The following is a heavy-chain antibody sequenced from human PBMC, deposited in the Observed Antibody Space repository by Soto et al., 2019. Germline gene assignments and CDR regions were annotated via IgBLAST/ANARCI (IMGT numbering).Heavy chain of an antibody. CDR1: GFTFSSYS. J-gene: IGHJ6*03. D-gene: IGHD2-2*01. V-gene: IGHV3-48*01. Sequence: GGSLRLSCAASGFTFSSYSMNWVRQAPGKGLEWVSYISSSSSTIYYADSVKGRFTISRDNAKNSLYLQMNSLRAEDTAVYYCARASALVVPAAIVYYYYYYMDVWGKGTTVTVSS. CDR2: ISSSSSTI. CDR3: ARASALVVPAAIVYYYYYYMDV.